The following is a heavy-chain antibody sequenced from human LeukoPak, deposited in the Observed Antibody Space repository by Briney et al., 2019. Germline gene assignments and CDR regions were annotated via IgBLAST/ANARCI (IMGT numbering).Heavy chain of an antibody. CDR3: AFGELWDLFDY. V-gene: IGHV4-34*01. D-gene: IGHD3-10*01. CDR1: GGSFSGYY. CDR2: INHSGST. Sequence: PSETLSLTCAVYGGSFSGYYWSWIRQPPGKGLEWIGEINHSGSTNYNPSLKSRVTISVDTSKNQFSLKLSSVAAADTAVYYCAFGELWDLFDYWAQGTLVTVSS. J-gene: IGHJ4*02.